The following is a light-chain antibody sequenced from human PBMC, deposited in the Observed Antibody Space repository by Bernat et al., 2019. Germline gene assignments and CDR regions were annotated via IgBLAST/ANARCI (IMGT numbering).Light chain of an antibody. CDR1: QRLLHSNGYNY. V-gene: IGKV2-28*01. CDR2: LGS. Sequence: DIVMTQSPLSLPVTPGEPASISCRSSQRLLHSNGYNYLDWYLQKPGQSPQLLIYLGSNRASGVPDRFSGSGTGTDFTLKISRVEAEEVGVYYYMQALQTPPITFGQGTRLEIK. CDR3: MQALQTPPIT. J-gene: IGKJ5*01.